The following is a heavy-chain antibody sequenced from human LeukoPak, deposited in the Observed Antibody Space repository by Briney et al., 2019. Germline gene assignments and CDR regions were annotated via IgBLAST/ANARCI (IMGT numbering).Heavy chain of an antibody. V-gene: IGHV1-18*01. CDR1: GYTFTSYG. CDR3: ARGADTGSYGSLVYFDY. D-gene: IGHD3-16*01. CDR2: ISAYSGNT. J-gene: IGHJ4*02. Sequence: ASVKVSCKASGYTFTSYGISWVRQAPGQGLEWMGLISAYSGNTNFAQKLQGRVTMTTDTSTSTAYMDLRSLRSDDTAVYFCARGADTGSYGSLVYFDYWGQGTLVTVSS.